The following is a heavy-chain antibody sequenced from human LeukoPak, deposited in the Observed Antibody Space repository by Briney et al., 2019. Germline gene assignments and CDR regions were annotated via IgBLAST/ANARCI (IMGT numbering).Heavy chain of an antibody. CDR3: ARKEGGQLVNTRRWFDP. V-gene: IGHV4-31*03. J-gene: IGHJ5*02. Sequence: PSQTLSLTCTVSGDSINSGSYYWSWIRQPPGKGLEWIGEINHSGSTNYNPSLKSRVTISVDTSKNQFSLKLRSVTAADTAVYYCARKEGGQLVNTRRWFDPWGQGTLVTVSS. CDR1: GDSINSGSYY. CDR2: INHSGST. D-gene: IGHD6-13*01.